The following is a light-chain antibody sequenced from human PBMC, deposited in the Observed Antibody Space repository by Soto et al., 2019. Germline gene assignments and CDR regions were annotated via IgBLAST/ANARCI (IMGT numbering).Light chain of an antibody. CDR2: GAS. V-gene: IGKV3-15*01. CDR3: QQYNNWPPYT. CDR1: QSVSSN. J-gene: IGKJ2*01. Sequence: EIVMTQSPATLSVSPGERATLSCRASQSVSSNLAWYQQKPGQAPRLLIYGASTRATGIPARFSGSGYGTEFTLTLSSLQSEDFALYYCQQYNNWPPYTFGQGTKLEIK.